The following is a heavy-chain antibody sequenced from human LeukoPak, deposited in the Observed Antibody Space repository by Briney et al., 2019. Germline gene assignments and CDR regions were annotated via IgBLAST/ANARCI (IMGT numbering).Heavy chain of an antibody. V-gene: IGHV1-18*01. D-gene: IGHD6-6*01. CDR1: VYTFTNYV. J-gene: IGHJ4*02. Sequence: ASVTVSFKTSVYTFTNYVISGVRQAPGQGLEWMGWLRDYGGDPNYAQTLKGSVTMTTDTSTTTAYMELRSLTSDDTAVYYCARDAYSRSSIFDYWGQGALVTVSS. CDR2: LRDYGGDP. CDR3: ARDAYSRSSIFDY.